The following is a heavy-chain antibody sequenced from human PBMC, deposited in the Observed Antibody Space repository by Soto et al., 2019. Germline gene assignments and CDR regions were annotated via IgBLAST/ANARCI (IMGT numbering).Heavy chain of an antibody. J-gene: IGHJ4*02. V-gene: IGHV1-3*01. D-gene: IGHD1-26*01. Sequence: KFQGRVTITRDTSASTAYMELSSLRSEDTAVYYCARVAIVGPLDYWGQGTLVTVSS. CDR3: ARVAIVGPLDY.